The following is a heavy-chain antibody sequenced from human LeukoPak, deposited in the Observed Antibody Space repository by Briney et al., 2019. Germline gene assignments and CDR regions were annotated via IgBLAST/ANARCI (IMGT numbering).Heavy chain of an antibody. Sequence: GGSLRLSCAASGFNVRSYYMSWVRQAPGKGLEWVSVIYTDGNTYYAVSVKGRFTISRDNSKNTLYLQMNSLRAEDTAIYYCAKEYTGTFSPFPSYFDNWGQGTLVTVSS. CDR3: AKEYTGTFSPFPSYFDN. CDR2: IYTDGNT. D-gene: IGHD1-26*01. CDR1: GFNVRSYY. V-gene: IGHV3-53*01. J-gene: IGHJ4*02.